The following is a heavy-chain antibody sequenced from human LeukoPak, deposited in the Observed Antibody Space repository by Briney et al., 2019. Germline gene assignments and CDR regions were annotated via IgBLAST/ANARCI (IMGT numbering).Heavy chain of an antibody. CDR1: GFTFNSYE. Sequence: GGSLRLSCAASGFTFNSYEMNWVRQAPGKGLEGISYISSSGTTIYYADSVKGRFTISRDNAKNSLFLQMNSLRAEDTAVYYCARRYCSSTSCTLDYWGQGTLVTVSS. V-gene: IGHV3-48*03. J-gene: IGHJ4*02. CDR2: ISSSGTTI. CDR3: ARRYCSSTSCTLDY. D-gene: IGHD2-2*01.